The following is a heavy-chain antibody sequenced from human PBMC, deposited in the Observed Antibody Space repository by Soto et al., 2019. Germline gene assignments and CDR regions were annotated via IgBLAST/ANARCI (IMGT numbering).Heavy chain of an antibody. D-gene: IGHD6-13*01. V-gene: IGHV3-9*01. CDR2: INWNGGSI. Sequence: SLRLSCAASGFTFDDYAMHWVRQVPGKGLEWVSGINWNGGSIGYADSVKGRFAISRDNAKNSLHLQMNSLRAEDTAFYYCVKDESINWYSGHFRHWGQGTLVTVSS. CDR3: VKDESINWYSGHFRH. J-gene: IGHJ1*01. CDR1: GFTFDDYA.